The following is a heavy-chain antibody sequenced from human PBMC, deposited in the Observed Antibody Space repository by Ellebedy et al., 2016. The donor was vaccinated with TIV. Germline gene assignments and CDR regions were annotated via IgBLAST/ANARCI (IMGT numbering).Heavy chain of an antibody. V-gene: IGHV3-23*01. CDR3: ARDSGRRISWDNDY. CDR2: INGYTT. Sequence: PGGSLRLSCEASGFTFSNYAMCWVRQAPGMGLEWVSTINGYTTYYADSVRGRLTISRDNARNTVYLQMSSLRAEDTAVYYCARDSGRRISWDNDYWGRGTLVTVSS. CDR1: GFTFSNYA. J-gene: IGHJ4*01. D-gene: IGHD3-10*01.